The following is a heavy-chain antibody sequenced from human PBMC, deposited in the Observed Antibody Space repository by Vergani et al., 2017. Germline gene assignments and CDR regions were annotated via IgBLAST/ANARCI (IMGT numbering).Heavy chain of an antibody. J-gene: IGHJ5*02. CDR3: AKDRYYDFWSGYYTRDNWFDP. CDR1: GFTFSGYV. V-gene: IGHV3-23*01. D-gene: IGHD3-3*01. Sequence: EVQLLESGGGLVQPGGSLRLSCAASGFTFSGYVMSWARQAPGKGLEWVSAISGSGGSTDYADSVKGRFTISRDNSKNTLYLQMNSLRAEDTAIYYCAKDRYYDFWSGYYTRDNWFDPWGQGTLVTVSS. CDR2: ISGSGGST.